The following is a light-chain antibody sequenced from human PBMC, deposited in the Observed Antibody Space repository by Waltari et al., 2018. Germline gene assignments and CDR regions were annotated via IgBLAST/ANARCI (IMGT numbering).Light chain of an antibody. CDR3: SSYTSSSVGV. CDR2: DVS. V-gene: IGLV2-14*03. CDR1: SSDVGGYNY. J-gene: IGLJ3*02. Sequence: QSALTQPASVSGSPGQSITISRTGTSSDVGGYNYVSWYQQHPGKAPKLMIYDVSNRPSGVSNRFSGSKSGNTASLTISGLQAEDEADYYCSSYTSSSVGVFGGGTKLTVL.